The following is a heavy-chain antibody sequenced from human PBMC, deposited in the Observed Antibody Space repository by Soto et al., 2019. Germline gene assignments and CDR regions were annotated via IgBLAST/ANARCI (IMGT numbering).Heavy chain of an antibody. D-gene: IGHD6-13*01. V-gene: IGHV4-39*01. Sequence: QLQLQESGPGLVKPSETLSLTCTVSGGSISSSSYWGWIRQPPGKGLEWIGRIYSIGRTYYNPSLKSRVTISVDTAKNQCALKLSTVTAADTAVYYCRRSSRYSTDVWGQGTTVTVSS. J-gene: IGHJ6*02. CDR2: IYSIGRT. CDR3: RRSSRYSTDV. CDR1: GGSISSSSY.